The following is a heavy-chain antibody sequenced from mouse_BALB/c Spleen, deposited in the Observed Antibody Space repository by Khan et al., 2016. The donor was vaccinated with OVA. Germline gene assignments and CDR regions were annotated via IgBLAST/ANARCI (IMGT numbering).Heavy chain of an antibody. CDR1: GYSITSDYA. CDR2: ISYSGNT. V-gene: IGHV3-2*02. CDR3: ERVYGGDLDY. J-gene: IGHJ2*02. D-gene: IGHD1-1*01. Sequence: EVQLQESGPGLVKPSQSLSLTCTVTGYSITSDYAWNWIRQFPGNKLEWMGFISYSGNTKYNPSLNSRFSITRDTSKNQFFLQLNSVTTEDTATFYWERVYGGDLDYWGKGTSLTVSS.